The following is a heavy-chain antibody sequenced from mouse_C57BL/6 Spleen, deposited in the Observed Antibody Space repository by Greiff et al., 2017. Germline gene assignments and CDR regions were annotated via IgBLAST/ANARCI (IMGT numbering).Heavy chain of an antibody. CDR2: ISDGGSYT. CDR1: GFTFSSYA. V-gene: IGHV5-4*01. D-gene: IGHD1-1*01. CDR3: ARDPVLITTLGGFDY. J-gene: IGHJ2*01. Sequence: EVQRVESGGGLVKPGGSLKLSCAASGFTFSSYAMSWVRQTPEKRLEWVATISDGGSYTYSPDNVKGRFTISRNNAKNNLYLQMSHLKSEDTAMDYCARDPVLITTLGGFDYWGQGTTLTVSS.